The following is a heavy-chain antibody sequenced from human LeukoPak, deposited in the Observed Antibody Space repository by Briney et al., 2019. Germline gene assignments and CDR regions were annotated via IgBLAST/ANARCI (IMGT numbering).Heavy chain of an antibody. CDR1: GGSFSGYY. CDR2: INHSGST. V-gene: IGHV4-34*01. Sequence: SETLSLTCAVYGGSFSGYYWSWIRQPPGKGLDWMRAINHSGSTNYNPSLKSRVTISVDTSKNQFSLKLSSVTAADTAVYYCARGLSPRINMVRGVRPPFRGVFDYWGQGTLVTVSS. D-gene: IGHD3-10*01. CDR3: ARGLSPRINMVRGVRPPFRGVFDY. J-gene: IGHJ4*02.